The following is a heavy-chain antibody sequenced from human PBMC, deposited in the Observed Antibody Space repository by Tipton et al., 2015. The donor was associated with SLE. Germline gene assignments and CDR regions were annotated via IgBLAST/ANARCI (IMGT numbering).Heavy chain of an antibody. D-gene: IGHD3-3*01. CDR2: IYYSGNT. CDR3: ATSPREFWSGLFDP. J-gene: IGHJ5*02. V-gene: IGHV4-30-4*01. Sequence: TLSLTCTVSGGSLNGGDYYWGWVRQPPGKGLAWIGFIYYSGNTFYNPSLESRLTMSVDTSKNQFSLMLTSVTAADTAVYYCATSPREFWSGLFDPWGQGTLVTVSS. CDR1: GGSLNGGDYY.